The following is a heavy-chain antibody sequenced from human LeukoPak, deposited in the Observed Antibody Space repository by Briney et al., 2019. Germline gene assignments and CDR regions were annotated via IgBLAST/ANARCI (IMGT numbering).Heavy chain of an antibody. Sequence: GGSLRLSCAASGFTFSSYAMTWVRQAPGKGLEWVSAISGSGGSTYYADSVKGRFTISRDNSKNTLYLQMNSLRAEDTAVYYCAKDPDSGYELNWFDPWGQGTLVTVSS. V-gene: IGHV3-23*01. CDR2: ISGSGGST. CDR3: AKDPDSGYELNWFDP. D-gene: IGHD5-12*01. J-gene: IGHJ5*02. CDR1: GFTFSSYA.